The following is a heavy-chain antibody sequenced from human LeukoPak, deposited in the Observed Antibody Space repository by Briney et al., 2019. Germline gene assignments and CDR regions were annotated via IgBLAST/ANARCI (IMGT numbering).Heavy chain of an antibody. Sequence: ASVKVSCKASGYIFTGYYMHWVRQAPGQGLEWMGWINPNSGGTNYAQKFQGRVTMTRDTSISTAYMELSRLRSDDTAVYYCARGRITMVRGVMGYYYYMDVWGKGTTVTISS. CDR3: ARGRITMVRGVMGYYYYMDV. CDR2: INPNSGGT. CDR1: GYIFTGYY. J-gene: IGHJ6*03. D-gene: IGHD3-10*01. V-gene: IGHV1-2*02.